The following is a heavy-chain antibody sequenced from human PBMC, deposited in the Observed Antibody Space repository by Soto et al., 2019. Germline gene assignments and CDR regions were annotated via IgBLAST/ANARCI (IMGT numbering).Heavy chain of an antibody. CDR2: IFYSGST. CDR1: GGSISSSTYY. Sequence: SETLSLTCTVSGGSISSSTYYWGWIRQSPGKGLEWIGSIFYSGSTYFNPSFKSRVTISVDTSKNQFSLKPSSVTVADTAIYYCASLSYEQLWWGQGTLVTVSS. J-gene: IGHJ4*02. D-gene: IGHD1-1*01. CDR3: ASLSYEQLW. V-gene: IGHV4-39*01.